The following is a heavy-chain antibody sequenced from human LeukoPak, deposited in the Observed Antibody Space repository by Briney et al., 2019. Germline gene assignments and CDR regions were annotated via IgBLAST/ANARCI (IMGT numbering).Heavy chain of an antibody. CDR1: GGSISSYY. J-gene: IGHJ3*02. CDR2: IYYSGST. Sequence: SGTLSLTCTVSGGSISSYYWSWLRQPPGKGLEWIGYIYYSGSTNYNPSLKSRVTISVDTSKNQFSLKLSSVTAADTAVYYCAIGQWELLPYAFDIWGQGTMVTVSS. CDR3: AIGQWELLPYAFDI. D-gene: IGHD1-26*01. V-gene: IGHV4-59*01.